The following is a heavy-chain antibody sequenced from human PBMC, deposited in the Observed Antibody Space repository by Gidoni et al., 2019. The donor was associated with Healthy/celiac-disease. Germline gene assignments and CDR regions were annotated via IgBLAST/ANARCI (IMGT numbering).Heavy chain of an antibody. D-gene: IGHD1-7*01. J-gene: IGHJ6*03. V-gene: IGHV1-3*01. Sequence: QVQLVQSGAEVKKPGASVKVSCKASGYTFTSYAMHWVRQAPGQRLEWMGWINAGNGNTKYSQKFQGRVTITRDTSASTAYMELSSLRSEDTAVYYCARQKLRGYYYYYMDVWGKGTTVTVSS. CDR2: INAGNGNT. CDR3: ARQKLRGYYYYYMDV. CDR1: GYTFTSYA.